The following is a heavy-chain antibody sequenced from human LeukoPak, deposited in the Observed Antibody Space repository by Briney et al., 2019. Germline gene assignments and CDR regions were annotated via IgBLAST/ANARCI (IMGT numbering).Heavy chain of an antibody. CDR2: ISYSGST. Sequence: SEPLSLTCTVSGASISSYYWSWIRQPPGKGLEWIGYISYSGSTNYNPSLKSRVTISVDTSKNQFSLKLSSVTAADTAVYYCARSGGRDGYNFDYWGQGTLVTVSS. V-gene: IGHV4-59*01. CDR3: ARSGGRDGYNFDY. J-gene: IGHJ4*02. CDR1: GASISSYY. D-gene: IGHD5-24*01.